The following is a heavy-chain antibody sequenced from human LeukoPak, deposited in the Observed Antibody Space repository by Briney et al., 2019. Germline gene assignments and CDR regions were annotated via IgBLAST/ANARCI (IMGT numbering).Heavy chain of an antibody. CDR3: ARVRWELHPFDY. D-gene: IGHD1-26*01. V-gene: IGHV4-59*01. J-gene: IGHJ4*02. Sequence: SGTLSLTSTVSGVSISSYSWSWIRQPPGKRLEWIGYIYYSGSTNYNPSLKSRVTISVDTSKNQFSLKLSSVTAADTAVYYCARVRWELHPFDYWGQGTLVTVSS. CDR2: IYYSGST. CDR1: GVSISSYS.